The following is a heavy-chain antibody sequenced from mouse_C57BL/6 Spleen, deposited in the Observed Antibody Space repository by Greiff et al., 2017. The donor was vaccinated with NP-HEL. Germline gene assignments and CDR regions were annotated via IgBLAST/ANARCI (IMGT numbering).Heavy chain of an antibody. CDR2: IYPGDGDT. V-gene: IGHV1-82*01. J-gene: IGHJ2*01. CDR1: GYAFSSSW. Sequence: VQLQQSGPELVKPGASVKISCKASGYAFSSSWMNWVKQRPGKGLEWIGRIYPGDGDTNYNGKFKGKATLTADKSSRTAYMQLSSLTSEDSAVYCCARGYFDYWGQGTTLTVAS. CDR3: ARGYFDY.